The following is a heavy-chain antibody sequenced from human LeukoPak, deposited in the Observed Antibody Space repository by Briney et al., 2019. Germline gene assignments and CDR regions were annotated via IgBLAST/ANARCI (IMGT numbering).Heavy chain of an antibody. CDR2: INPDSGGA. CDR3: GRDFHDSLDY. CDR1: GYTFTGDY. V-gene: IGHV1-2*02. J-gene: IGHJ4*02. Sequence: ASVKVSCKASGYTFTGDYMHWVRQAPGQGLEWMGWINPDSGGANFAQKFQGRVTMTRDSSISTAYMELSRLRSDDTAVYYCGRDFHDSLDYWGQGTLVTVSS.